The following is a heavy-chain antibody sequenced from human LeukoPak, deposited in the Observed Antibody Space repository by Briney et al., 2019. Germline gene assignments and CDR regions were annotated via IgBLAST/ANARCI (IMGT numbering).Heavy chain of an antibody. J-gene: IGHJ5*02. CDR2: IYTSGST. D-gene: IGHD6-13*01. CDR1: GGSISSYY. Sequence: PSETLSLTCTVSGGSISSYYWSWIRQPAGKGLEWIGRIYTSGSTNYNPPLKSRVTMSVDTSKNQFSLKLSSVTAADTAVYYCARDRSSSWYPSDNWFDPWGQGTLVTVSS. CDR3: ARDRSSSWYPSDNWFDP. V-gene: IGHV4-4*07.